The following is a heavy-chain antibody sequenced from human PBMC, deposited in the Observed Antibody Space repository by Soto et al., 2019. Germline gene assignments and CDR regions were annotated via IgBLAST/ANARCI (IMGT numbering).Heavy chain of an antibody. CDR3: ARRHGLHIDAYY. Sequence: SETLSLTCAVYGGSFSGYDWGWIRQPPGKGLEWIGEIHHSGTTNYNPSLKSRVTISVDTSKNQFSLKLSSVTAADTAVYFCARRHGLHIDAYYWGKGILVTVDS. CDR2: IHHSGTT. CDR1: GGSFSGYD. D-gene: IGHD3-10*01. V-gene: IGHV4-34*01. J-gene: IGHJ4*02.